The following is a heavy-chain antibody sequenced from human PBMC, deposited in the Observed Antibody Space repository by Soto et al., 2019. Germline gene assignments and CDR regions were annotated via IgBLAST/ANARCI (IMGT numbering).Heavy chain of an antibody. CDR3: ARVAIMGAVNSPLFFFDL. Sequence: PSETLSLTCTVSGRPITGDSWGWIRQPPGKALEYIGHIDYTGSTRYTPSPTSRLTISPATSRAQFPLKPTSVTAAHTAVYYCARVAIMGAVNSPLFFFDLWAQGTLVAVSA. V-gene: IGHV4-59*01. J-gene: IGHJ4*02. D-gene: IGHD2-21*01. CDR1: GRPITGDS. CDR2: IDYTGST.